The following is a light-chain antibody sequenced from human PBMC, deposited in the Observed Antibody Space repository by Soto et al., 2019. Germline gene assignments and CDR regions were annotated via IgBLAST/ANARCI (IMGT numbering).Light chain of an antibody. CDR1: QSVSSN. Sequence: DIVLTQSPGTLSLSPGERATLSCRASQSVSSNHLAWYQQKPGQAPRLLIYDASNRATGIPARFSGSGSGTDFTLTISSLEPEDFAVYYCQQRSNWPPTFGQGTRLEIK. V-gene: IGKV3-11*01. CDR2: DAS. J-gene: IGKJ5*01. CDR3: QQRSNWPPT.